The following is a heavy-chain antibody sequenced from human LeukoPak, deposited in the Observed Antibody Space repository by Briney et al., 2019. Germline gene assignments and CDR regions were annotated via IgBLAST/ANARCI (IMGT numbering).Heavy chain of an antibody. D-gene: IGHD1-26*01. CDR3: ARKWELPPYYFDY. V-gene: IGHV4-34*01. CDR1: GGSFNGYY. Sequence: PSETLSLTCAVYGGSFNGYYWSWIRQPPGKGLEGIGEINHSGSTNYNPSLKSRVTISVDTSKNQFSLKLSSVTAADTAVYYCARKWELPPYYFDYWGQGTLVTVSS. J-gene: IGHJ4*02. CDR2: INHSGST.